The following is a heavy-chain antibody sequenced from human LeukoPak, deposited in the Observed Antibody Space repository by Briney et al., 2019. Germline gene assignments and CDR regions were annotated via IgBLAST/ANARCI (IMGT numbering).Heavy chain of an antibody. CDR1: GGTFISYA. J-gene: IGHJ4*02. CDR2: IIPIFGTA. Sequence: VASVKVSCKASGGTFISYAISWVRQAPGQGLEWMGGIIPIFGTANYAQKFQGRVTITTDESTSTAYMELSSLRSEDTAVYYCARSYSSSFDYWGQGTLVTVSS. V-gene: IGHV1-69*05. D-gene: IGHD6-6*01. CDR3: ARSYSSSFDY.